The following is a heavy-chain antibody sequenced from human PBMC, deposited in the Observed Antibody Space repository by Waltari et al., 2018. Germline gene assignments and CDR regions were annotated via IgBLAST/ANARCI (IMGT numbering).Heavy chain of an antibody. CDR1: GYSISSGYY. CDR2: IYHSGST. Sequence: QVQLQESGPGLVKPSETLSLTCAVSGYSISSGYYWGWIRQSPGKGLEWIGSIYHSGSTYYNPSLKSRVTISVDTSKNQFSLKLSSVTAADTAVYYCARHGPNWFDPWGQGTLVTVSS. J-gene: IGHJ5*02. CDR3: ARHGPNWFDP. V-gene: IGHV4-38-2*01.